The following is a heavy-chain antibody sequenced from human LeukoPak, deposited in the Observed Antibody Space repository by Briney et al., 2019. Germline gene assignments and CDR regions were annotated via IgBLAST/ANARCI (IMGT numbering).Heavy chain of an antibody. D-gene: IGHD3-9*01. Sequence: PGGSLRLSFAASGFTFSSYSMNWVRQAPGKGLEWVSSISSSSSYIYYADSVKGRFTISRDNAKNSLYLQMNSLRAEDTAVYYCARILTGQGWFDPWGQGTLVTVSS. CDR1: GFTFSSYS. J-gene: IGHJ5*02. V-gene: IGHV3-21*01. CDR2: ISSSSSYI. CDR3: ARILTGQGWFDP.